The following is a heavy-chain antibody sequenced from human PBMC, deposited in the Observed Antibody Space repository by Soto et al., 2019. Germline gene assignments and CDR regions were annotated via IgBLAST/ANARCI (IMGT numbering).Heavy chain of an antibody. CDR2: ISAYNGNT. J-gene: IGHJ4*02. CDR3: ARGSDIVVVVAATEFDY. Sequence: QVQLVQSGAEVKKPGASVKVSCKASGYTFTSYGISWVRQAPGQGLEWMGWISAYNGNTNYAQKLQGRDTMTTDTSTSTAYMELRSLRSDDAAVYYCARGSDIVVVVAATEFDYWGQGTLVTVSS. CDR1: GYTFTSYG. D-gene: IGHD2-15*01. V-gene: IGHV1-18*01.